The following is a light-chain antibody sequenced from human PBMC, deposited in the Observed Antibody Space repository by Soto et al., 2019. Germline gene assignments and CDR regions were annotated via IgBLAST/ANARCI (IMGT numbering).Light chain of an antibody. J-gene: IGKJ1*01. V-gene: IGKV1-17*03. CDR3: QQYNIYWT. CDR2: DVS. Sequence: DIQMTQSPSAMSASVGDRVTITCRASQGISNYLAWFQQKPGKVPKRLIYDVSTLQSGVPSRFSGSGSGTDFTLTISSLQPEDFATYYCQQYNIYWTFGQGTKVDIK. CDR1: QGISNY.